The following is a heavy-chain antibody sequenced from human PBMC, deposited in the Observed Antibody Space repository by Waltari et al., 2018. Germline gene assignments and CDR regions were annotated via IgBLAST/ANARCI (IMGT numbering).Heavy chain of an antibody. CDR3: AREGVTARRFHYYAMDV. CDR2: ISSSGSTI. J-gene: IGHJ6*02. Sequence: QVQLVESGGGLVKPGGSLRLSCAASAFTFRDFSMSLIRQAPGKGLEWVSYISSSGSTIYYADSVKGRFTISRDNAKNSLYLQMNSLRAEDTAVYYCAREGVTARRFHYYAMDVWGQGTTVTVSS. V-gene: IGHV3-11*01. D-gene: IGHD6-6*01. CDR1: AFTFRDFS.